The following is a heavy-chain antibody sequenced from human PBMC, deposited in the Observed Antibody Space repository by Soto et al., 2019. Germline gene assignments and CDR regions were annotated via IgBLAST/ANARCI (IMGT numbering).Heavy chain of an antibody. CDR2: IYYSGST. V-gene: IGHV4-39*01. CDR1: GGSISSSSYY. Sequence: QLQLQESGPGLVKPSETLSLTCTVSGGSISSSSYYWVWIRQPPGKGLEWIGSIYYSGSTYYNPSLKSRVTIYVDTSKNQYSLKLSSVTAADTSVYYCARRRAVAGTGYFDYWGQGTLVTVSS. J-gene: IGHJ4*02. CDR3: ARRRAVAGTGYFDY. D-gene: IGHD6-19*01.